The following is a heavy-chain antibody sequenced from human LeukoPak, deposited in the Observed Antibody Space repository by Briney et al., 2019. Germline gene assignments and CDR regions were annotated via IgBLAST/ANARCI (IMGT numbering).Heavy chain of an antibody. CDR1: GFTFSSFA. CDR2: ISGSGIST. D-gene: IGHD6-13*01. CDR3: ARKDPNSSSTDY. J-gene: IGHJ4*02. V-gene: IGHV3-23*01. Sequence: GGSLRLSCAASGFTFSSFAMSWVRQAPGKGLEWVSAISGSGISTYYADSVKGRFTISRDNSKNTLYLQMNSLRAEDTAVYYCARKDPNSSSTDYWGQGTLVTVSS.